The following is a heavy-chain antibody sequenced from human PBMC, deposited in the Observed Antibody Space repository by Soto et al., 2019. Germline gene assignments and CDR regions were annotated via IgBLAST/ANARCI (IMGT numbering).Heavy chain of an antibody. D-gene: IGHD5-18*01. V-gene: IGHV3-30*18. CDR1: GFTFSSYG. CDR3: AKEASRRVDTAMAY. J-gene: IGHJ4*02. Sequence: VGSLRLSCAASGFTFSSYGMHWVRQAPGKGLEWVAVISYDGSNKYYADSVKGRFTISRDNSKNTLYLQMNSLRAEDTAVYYCAKEASRRVDTAMAYWGQGTLVTVSS. CDR2: ISYDGSNK.